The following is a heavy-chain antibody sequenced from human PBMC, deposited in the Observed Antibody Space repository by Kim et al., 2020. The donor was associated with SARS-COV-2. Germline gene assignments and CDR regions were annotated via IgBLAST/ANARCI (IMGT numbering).Heavy chain of an antibody. CDR1: GFTFSSYE. CDR2: ISSSGSTI. D-gene: IGHD6-13*01. V-gene: IGHV3-48*03. CDR3: ARTTPPHYSSSGSWGSRGFDY. J-gene: IGHJ4*02. Sequence: GGSLRLSCAASGFTFSSYEMNWVRQAPGKGLEWVSHISSSGSTIYYADSVKGRFTISRDNAKNSLYLQMNSLRAEDTAVYYCARTTPPHYSSSGSWGSRGFDYWGQGTLVTVSS.